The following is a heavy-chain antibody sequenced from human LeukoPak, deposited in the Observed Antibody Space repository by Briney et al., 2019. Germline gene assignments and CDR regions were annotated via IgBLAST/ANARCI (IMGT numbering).Heavy chain of an antibody. V-gene: IGHV3-66*01. Sequence: GGSLRLSCAASGFTVSSNYMSWVRQAPGKGLEWVSVIYSGGSTYYADSVKGRFTISRDNSKNTLYLQMNSLRAEDTAVYYCAKVGVNTDAFDVCGQGTMVTVSS. CDR2: IYSGGST. J-gene: IGHJ3*01. CDR1: GFTVSSNY. CDR3: AKVGVNTDAFDV. D-gene: IGHD4-17*01.